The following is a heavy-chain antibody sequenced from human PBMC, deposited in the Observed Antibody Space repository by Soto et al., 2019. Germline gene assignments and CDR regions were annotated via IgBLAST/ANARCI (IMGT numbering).Heavy chain of an antibody. Sequence: GGSLRLSCAASGFTFSSYAMSWVRQAPGKGLEWVSAISGSGGSTYYADSVKGRFTISRDNSKNTLYLQMNSLRAEDTAVYYCAKSMMKWFGEVHPFDYWGQGTLVTVSS. J-gene: IGHJ4*02. CDR3: AKSMMKWFGEVHPFDY. V-gene: IGHV3-23*01. D-gene: IGHD3-10*01. CDR1: GFTFSSYA. CDR2: ISGSGGST.